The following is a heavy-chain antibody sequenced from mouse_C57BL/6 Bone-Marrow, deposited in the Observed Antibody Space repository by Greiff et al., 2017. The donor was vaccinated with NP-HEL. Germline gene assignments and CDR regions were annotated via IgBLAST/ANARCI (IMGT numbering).Heavy chain of an antibody. D-gene: IGHD1-1*01. Sequence: VQLQQSGAELARPGASVKLSCKASGYTFTSYGISWVKQRTGQGLEWIGEIYPRSGNTYYNEKFKGKATLTADKSSSTAYMELRSLTSEDSAVDFCARHYGSSYRYFDVWGTGTTVTVSS. CDR1: GYTFTSYG. CDR2: IYPRSGNT. J-gene: IGHJ1*03. CDR3: ARHYGSSYRYFDV. V-gene: IGHV1-81*01.